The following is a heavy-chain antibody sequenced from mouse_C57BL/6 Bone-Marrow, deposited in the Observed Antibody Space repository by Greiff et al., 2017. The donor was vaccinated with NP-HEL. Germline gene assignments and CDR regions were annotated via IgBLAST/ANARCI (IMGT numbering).Heavy chain of an antibody. CDR3: AREDDYDGYAMDY. V-gene: IGHV1-76*01. D-gene: IGHD2-4*01. J-gene: IGHJ4*01. Sequence: QVQLKESGAELVRPGASVKLSCKASGYTFTDYYINWVKQRPGQGLEWIARIYPGSGNTYYNEKFKGKATLTAEKSSSTAYMQLSSLTSEDSAVYFCAREDDYDGYAMDYWGQGTPVTVSS. CDR2: IYPGSGNT. CDR1: GYTFTDYY.